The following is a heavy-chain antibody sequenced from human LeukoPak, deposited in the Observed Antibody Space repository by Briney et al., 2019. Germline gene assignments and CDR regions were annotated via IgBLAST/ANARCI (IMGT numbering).Heavy chain of an antibody. D-gene: IGHD2-2*01. CDR3: ARETGDCSSTSCYFYMDV. CDR2: INPNSGGT. CDR1: GYTFTGYY. J-gene: IGHJ6*03. V-gene: IGHV1-2*02. Sequence: ASVKVSCKASGYTFTGYYMHWVRQAPGQGLEWMGWINPNSGGTNYAQKFQGRVTMTRDTSISTAYMELSRLGSDDTAVYYCARETGDCSSTSCYFYMDVWGKGTTVTVSS.